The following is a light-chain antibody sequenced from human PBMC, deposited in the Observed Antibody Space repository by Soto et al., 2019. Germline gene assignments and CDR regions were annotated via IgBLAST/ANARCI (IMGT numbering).Light chain of an antibody. V-gene: IGLV2-14*01. CDR2: EVS. J-gene: IGLJ3*02. CDR3: LSYTSSITWV. CDR1: TSDVGDYNF. Sequence: QSAPTQPASVSGSPGQSITISCTGTTSDVGDYNFVSWYQQHPGKAPKLMIYEVSNRPSGVSHRFSGSKSGNTASLTISGLQAEDEADYYCLSYTSSITWVFGGGTKLTVL.